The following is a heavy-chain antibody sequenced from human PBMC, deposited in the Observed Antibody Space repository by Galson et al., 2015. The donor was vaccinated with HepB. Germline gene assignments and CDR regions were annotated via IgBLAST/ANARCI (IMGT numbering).Heavy chain of an antibody. D-gene: IGHD3-3*01. CDR3: ARDGIFGVVIEGKGDYYGMDV. V-gene: IGHV1-69*13. CDR1: GGTFSSYA. J-gene: IGHJ6*02. CDR2: IIPIFGTA. Sequence: SVKVSCKASGGTFSSYAISWVRQAPGQGLEWMGGIIPIFGTANYAQKFQGRVTITADESTSTAYMELSSPRSEDTAVYYCARDGIFGVVIEGKGDYYGMDVWGQGTTVTVSS.